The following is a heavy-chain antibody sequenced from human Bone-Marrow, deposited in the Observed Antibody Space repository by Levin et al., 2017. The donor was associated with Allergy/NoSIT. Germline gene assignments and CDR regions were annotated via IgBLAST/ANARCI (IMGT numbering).Heavy chain of an antibody. D-gene: IGHD3-10*01. Sequence: LSLPCAASGFTISSNYMSWVRQAPGKGLEWVSVIYSGGSTYYADSVKGRFTISRDNSKNTLYLQMNSLRAEDTAVYYCARETAMVRGYPSLWLDVWGQGTTVTVSS. CDR1: GFTISSNY. J-gene: IGHJ6*02. CDR2: IYSGGST. V-gene: IGHV3-53*01. CDR3: ARETAMVRGYPSLWLDV.